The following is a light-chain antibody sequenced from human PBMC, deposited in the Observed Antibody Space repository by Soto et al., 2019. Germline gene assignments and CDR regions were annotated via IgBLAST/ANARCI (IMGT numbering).Light chain of an antibody. J-gene: IGKJ3*01. CDR2: AAS. CDR1: QSISSY. V-gene: IGKV1-39*01. CDR3: QQSYSTPFT. Sequence: DIQMTQSPSSLSASVGDRVTITCRASQSISSYLNWYQQKPGKAPKLLIYAASSLQSGVPSRFSGSGSGIDFTLTIRSLQPEDFATYYCQQSYSTPFTFGPGT.